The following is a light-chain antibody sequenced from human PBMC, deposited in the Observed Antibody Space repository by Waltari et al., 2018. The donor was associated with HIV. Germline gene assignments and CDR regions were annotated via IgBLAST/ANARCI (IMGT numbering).Light chain of an antibody. CDR1: RNDVGAYDY. CDR3: SSYTTTSTPVV. V-gene: IGLV2-14*03. Sequence: QSALTQPASVSGSPGQSITISCTGTRNDVGAYDYVSWYQQHPGKAPKVMIFDVSYRPSGVSNRFSGSKSGNTASLTISGLQAEDEADYYCSSYTTTSTPVVFGGGTKLTVL. J-gene: IGLJ2*01. CDR2: DVS.